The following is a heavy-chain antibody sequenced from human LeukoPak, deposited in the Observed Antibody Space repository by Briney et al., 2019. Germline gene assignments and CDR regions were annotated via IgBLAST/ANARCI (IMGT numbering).Heavy chain of an antibody. Sequence: SETLSLTCTVSGGSISSYYWSWIRQHPGKGLEWIGYIYYSGSTYYNPSLKSRVTISVDTSKNQFSLKLSSVTAADTAVYYCARGGDSSGYYYADAFDIWGQGTMITVSS. CDR1: GGSISSYY. J-gene: IGHJ3*02. V-gene: IGHV4-59*06. D-gene: IGHD3-22*01. CDR2: IYYSGST. CDR3: ARGGDSSGYYYADAFDI.